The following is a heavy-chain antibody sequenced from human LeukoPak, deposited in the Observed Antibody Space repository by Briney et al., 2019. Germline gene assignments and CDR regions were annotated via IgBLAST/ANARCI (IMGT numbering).Heavy chain of an antibody. V-gene: IGHV3-64*02. D-gene: IGHD3-10*01. Sequence: SGGSLRLSCAASGFTFSNYAMHWVRQAPGKGLEYVSAISSNGGSTYYADSVKGRFTISRDNSKNTLYLQMGSLRAEDMAVYYCARGIMVRGIIIPSYFDYWGQGTLVAVSS. J-gene: IGHJ4*02. CDR1: GFTFSNYA. CDR3: ARGIMVRGIIIPSYFDY. CDR2: ISSNGGST.